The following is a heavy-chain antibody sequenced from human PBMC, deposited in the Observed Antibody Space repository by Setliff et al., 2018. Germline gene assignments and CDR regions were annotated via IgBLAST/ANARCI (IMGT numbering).Heavy chain of an antibody. CDR2: ISAAGGTH. J-gene: IGHJ3*02. CDR1: GFNFKTYA. D-gene: IGHD3-16*01. CDR3: TTDPSPTFGGVIGAAFDI. Sequence: GGSLRLSCAASGFNFKTYAMNWVRLAPGKGLEWISTISAAGGTHYYADSVEGRFTISRGNSDNTLYLQMNALRPEDTAVYYCTTDPSPTFGGVIGAAFDIWGQGTMVTVSS. V-gene: IGHV3-23*01.